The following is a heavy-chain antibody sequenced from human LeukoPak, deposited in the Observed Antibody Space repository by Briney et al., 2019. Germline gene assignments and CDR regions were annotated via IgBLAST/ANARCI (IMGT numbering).Heavy chain of an antibody. CDR3: ARARSYYYDY. CDR2: IIPVFGTA. CDR1: GGTFSSYA. D-gene: IGHD3-22*01. J-gene: IGHJ4*02. Sequence: SVKVSCKASGGTFSSYAISWVRQAPGLGLEWMGRIIPVFGTANYAQKFQGRVTITTDESTSTAYMELSSLRSEDTAVYYCARARSYYYDYWGQGTLVTVSS. V-gene: IGHV1-69*05.